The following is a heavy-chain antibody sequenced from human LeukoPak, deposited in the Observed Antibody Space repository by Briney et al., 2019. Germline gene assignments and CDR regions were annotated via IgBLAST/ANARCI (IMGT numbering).Heavy chain of an antibody. V-gene: IGHV3-30*18. D-gene: IGHD3-16*02. Sequence: PGGSLRLSCAASGFTFSSYGMHWVRQAPGKGLEWVVVISYDGSNKYYADSVKGRFTISRDNSKNTLYLQMNSLRAEDTAVYYCAKDYGDTFGGVIAQVDYWGQGTLVTVSS. J-gene: IGHJ4*02. CDR1: GFTFSSYG. CDR2: ISYDGSNK. CDR3: AKDYGDTFGGVIAQVDY.